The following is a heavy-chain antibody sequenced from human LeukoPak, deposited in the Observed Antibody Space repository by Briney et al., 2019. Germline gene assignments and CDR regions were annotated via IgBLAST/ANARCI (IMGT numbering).Heavy chain of an antibody. CDR1: GYTFTSYD. D-gene: IGHD1-26*01. V-gene: IGHV1-8*01. Sequence: ASVKVSCKASGYTFTSYDINWVRQATGQGLEWMGWMNPNSGNTGHAQKFQGRVTMTRNTSISTAYMELSSLRSEDTAVYYCARAGGQNRYSGSYYWFDPWGQGTLVTVSS. J-gene: IGHJ5*02. CDR2: MNPNSGNT. CDR3: ARAGGQNRYSGSYYWFDP.